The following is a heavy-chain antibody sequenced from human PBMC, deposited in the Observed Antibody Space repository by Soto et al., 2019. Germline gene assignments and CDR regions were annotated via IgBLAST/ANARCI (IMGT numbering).Heavy chain of an antibody. Sequence: VQLVESGGGVVQPGRSLRLSCAASGFTFSSYAMHWVRQAPGKGLEWVAVISYDGSNKYYADSVKGRFTISRDNSKNTLYLQMNSLRAEDTAVYYCARGSYYYGSGKVIVGMDVWGQGTTVTVSS. CDR3: ARGSYYYGSGKVIVGMDV. D-gene: IGHD3-10*01. CDR2: ISYDGSNK. J-gene: IGHJ6*02. CDR1: GFTFSSYA. V-gene: IGHV3-30-3*01.